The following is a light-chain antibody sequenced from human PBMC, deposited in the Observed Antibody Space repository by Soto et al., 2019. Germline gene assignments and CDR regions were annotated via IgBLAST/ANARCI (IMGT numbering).Light chain of an antibody. J-gene: IGLJ1*01. CDR3: SSYTSSSTYV. CDR1: SSDVGNSNG. V-gene: IGLV2-18*02. CDR2: DVT. Sequence: QSALTQPPSVSGSPGQSVAISCTGTSSDVGNSNGVSWYQQAPGTAPKLMIYDVTNRPLGVPDRFSGSKSGNTASLTISGLQADDEADYYCSSYTSSSTYVFGTGTKLTVL.